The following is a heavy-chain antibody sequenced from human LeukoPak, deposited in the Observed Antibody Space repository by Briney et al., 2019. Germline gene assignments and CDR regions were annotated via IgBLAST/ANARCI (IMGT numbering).Heavy chain of an antibody. J-gene: IGHJ4*02. V-gene: IGHV1-69*05. CDR2: IIPIFGTA. CDR3: ARVVYSYGYDY. D-gene: IGHD5-18*01. CDR1: GGTFSSYA. Sequence: SVKVSCKASGGTFSSYAISWVRQAPGQGLEWMGRIIPIFGTANYAQKFQGRVTITTDESTSTAYMELSSLRSEDTAVYYRARVVYSYGYDYWGQGTLVTVSS.